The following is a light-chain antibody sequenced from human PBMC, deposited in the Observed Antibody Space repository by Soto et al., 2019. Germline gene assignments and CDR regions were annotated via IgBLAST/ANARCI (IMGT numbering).Light chain of an antibody. V-gene: IGKV3-20*01. Sequence: EIVLTQSPGTLSLSPGERATFSCRASQSVSSNYLAWYQQKPGQAPRLLIYGASNRATGIPDRFSGSGSGTDSTLTINGVEPEDFAVYYCQQYLSSRTFGQGTKVDIK. J-gene: IGKJ1*01. CDR3: QQYLSSRT. CDR1: QSVSSNY. CDR2: GAS.